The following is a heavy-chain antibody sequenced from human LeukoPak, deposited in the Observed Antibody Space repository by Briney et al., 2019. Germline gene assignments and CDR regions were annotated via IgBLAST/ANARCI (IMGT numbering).Heavy chain of an antibody. V-gene: IGHV3-7*01. D-gene: IGHD1-26*01. CDR3: ARGGATRGRFEN. Sequence: GGSLRLSCAASGFTFSSYAMSWVRQAPEKGLDWVASMRQDGSEIYYVDSVKGRFTISRDNPKNSLYLQMNSLRAEDTAVYYCARGGATRGRFENWGQGTLVTVSS. CDR1: GFTFSSYA. J-gene: IGHJ4*02. CDR2: MRQDGSEI.